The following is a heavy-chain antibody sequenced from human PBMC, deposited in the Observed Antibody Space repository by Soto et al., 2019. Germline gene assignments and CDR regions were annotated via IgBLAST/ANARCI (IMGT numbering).Heavy chain of an antibody. CDR1: GLSLSTTGVG. D-gene: IGHD2-21*02. CDR2: IYWDDDK. V-gene: IGHV2-5*02. Sequence: QITLKESGPTLVKPTQTLTLTCTFSGLSLSTTGVGVGWIRQPPGKAMEWLALIYWDDDKRYSPSLKSRLTIPKDTSKNQVVLTMTNMDPVYTATYYCVQSRCGGDCLQSYSSHSYYGLDVWGQGTTVTVSS. J-gene: IGHJ6*02. CDR3: VQSRCGGDCLQSYSSHSYYGLDV.